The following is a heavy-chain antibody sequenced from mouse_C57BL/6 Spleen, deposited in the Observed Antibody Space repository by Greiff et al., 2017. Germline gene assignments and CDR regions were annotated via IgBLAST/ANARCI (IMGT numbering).Heavy chain of an antibody. CDR3: AREVLLLRYFYV. D-gene: IGHD1-1*01. V-gene: IGHV1-54*01. CDR1: GYAFTNYL. CDR2: INPGSGGT. Sequence: QVQLQQSGAELVRPGTSVKVSCKASGYAFTNYLIEWVKQRPGQGLEWIGVINPGSGGTNYNEKFKGKATLTADKSSSTAYMQLSSLTSEDSAVYFCAREVLLLRYFYVWGTGTTVTVSS. J-gene: IGHJ1*03.